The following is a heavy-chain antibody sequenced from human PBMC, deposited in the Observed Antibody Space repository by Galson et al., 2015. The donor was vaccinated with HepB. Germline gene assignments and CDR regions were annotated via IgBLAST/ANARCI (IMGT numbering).Heavy chain of an antibody. V-gene: IGHV7-4-1*02. CDR1: GYTFNRYF. D-gene: IGHD4-17*01. J-gene: IGHJ4*02. Sequence: SVKVSCKASGYTFNRYFMNWVRQAPGQGLEWMGRINTNTGNPTYAQGFTGRFVFSLDTSVSTAYLQISSLKAEDTAVYYCARGGGDYGVTFDFWGQGTLVTVSS. CDR3: ARGGGDYGVTFDF. CDR2: INTNTGNP.